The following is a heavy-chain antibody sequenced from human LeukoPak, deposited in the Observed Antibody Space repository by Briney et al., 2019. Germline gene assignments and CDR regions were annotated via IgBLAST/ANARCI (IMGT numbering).Heavy chain of an antibody. Sequence: APVKVCCKASGYIFTNYAISWVRRAPGQGLEWMGWISVYSDDTKSAQNLQGRITMTTDTSTSTAYMELRSPRSDDTAVYYCAREGDSSGYFFRPDYWGQGTLVTVSS. D-gene: IGHD3-22*01. CDR3: AREGDSSGYFFRPDY. J-gene: IGHJ4*02. V-gene: IGHV1-18*01. CDR2: ISVYSDDT. CDR1: GYIFTNYA.